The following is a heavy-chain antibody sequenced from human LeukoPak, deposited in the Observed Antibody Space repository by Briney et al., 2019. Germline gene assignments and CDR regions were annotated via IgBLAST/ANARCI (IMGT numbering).Heavy chain of an antibody. CDR1: GFTFSSYW. CDR2: INSDGSST. D-gene: IGHD5-24*01. Sequence: QPGGSLRLSCAASGFTFSSYWMHWVRQAPGKGLVWVSRINSDGSSTSYADSVKGRFTISRDNAKNTLYLQMNSLRAEDTAVYYCATGEMATIGDPWEFDYWGQGTLVTVSS. J-gene: IGHJ4*02. CDR3: ATGEMATIGDPWEFDY. V-gene: IGHV3-74*01.